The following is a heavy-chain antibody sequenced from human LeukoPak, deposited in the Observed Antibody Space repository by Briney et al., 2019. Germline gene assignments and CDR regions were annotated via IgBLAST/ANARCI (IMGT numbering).Heavy chain of an antibody. CDR3: ARDQMAMYY. V-gene: IGHV4-59*01. J-gene: IGHJ4*02. CDR1: GGSISSYY. Sequence: SETLSLTCTVSGGSISSYYWSWIRQSPGKGLEWIGYIYYTGTSYNPSLKSRVTISADTSKNQFSLKLSSVTAADTAVYYCARDQMAMYYWGQGTLVTVSS. D-gene: IGHD5-24*01. CDR2: IYYTGT.